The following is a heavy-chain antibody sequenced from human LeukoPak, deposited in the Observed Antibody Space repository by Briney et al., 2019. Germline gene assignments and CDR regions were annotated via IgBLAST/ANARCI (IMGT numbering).Heavy chain of an antibody. J-gene: IGHJ4*02. CDR3: ARGGTTNWYFEV. CDR1: GFTFSSYA. CDR2: ISSDARNE. V-gene: IGHV3-30*04. D-gene: IGHD2-2*01. Sequence: QTGGSLRLSCAASGFTFSSYAIHWVRQAPGKGLEWVAVISSDARNEYYAGSVKGRFTISRDNSKNTLYLQMNSLRAEDTAVYYCARGGTTNWYFEVWGQGTLVIVSS.